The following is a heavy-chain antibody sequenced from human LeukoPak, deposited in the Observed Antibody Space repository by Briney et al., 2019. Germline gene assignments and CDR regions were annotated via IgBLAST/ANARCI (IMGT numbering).Heavy chain of an antibody. D-gene: IGHD2-15*01. CDR3: ARDKAYCSGGSCYAQNWFDP. CDR1: GGTFSSYT. CDR2: INPSGGST. Sequence: ASVKVSCKASGGTFSSYTISWVRQAPGQGLEWMGIINPSGGSTSYAQKFQGRVTMTRDTSTSTVYMELSSLRSEDTAVYYCARDKAYCSGGSCYAQNWFDPWGQGTLVTVSS. V-gene: IGHV1-46*01. J-gene: IGHJ5*02.